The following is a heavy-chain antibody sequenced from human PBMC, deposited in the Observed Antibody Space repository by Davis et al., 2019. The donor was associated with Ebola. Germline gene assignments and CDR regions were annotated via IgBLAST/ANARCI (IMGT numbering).Heavy chain of an antibody. CDR2: ISSSGSTI. J-gene: IGHJ4*02. CDR1: GFTFSDYY. V-gene: IGHV3-11*04. CDR3: AKDRRIVVVPAAIALDY. D-gene: IGHD2-2*02. Sequence: GESLKISCAASGFTFSDYYMSWIRQAPGKGLEWVSYISSSGSTIYYADSVKGRFTISRDNSKNTLYLQMNSLRAEDTAVYYCAKDRRIVVVPAAIALDYWGQGTLVTVSS.